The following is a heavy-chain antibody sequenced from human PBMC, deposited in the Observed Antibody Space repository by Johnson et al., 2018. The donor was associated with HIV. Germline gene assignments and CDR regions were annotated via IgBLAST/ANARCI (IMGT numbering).Heavy chain of an antibody. J-gene: IGHJ3*01. D-gene: IGHD3-3*01. CDR1: GFTFDDYG. CDR2: IRHDGNNK. V-gene: IGHV3-30*02. CDR3: ARGHTWPKSGFDF. Sequence: VQLVESGGGVVRPGGSLRLSCAASGFTFDDYGMHWVRQTPGKGLEWVAFIRHDGNNKYYAESMKGRLIISRDNSKNMLYLEMQSLTSEDTAVYYCARGHTWPKSGFDFWGQGTMVTVSS.